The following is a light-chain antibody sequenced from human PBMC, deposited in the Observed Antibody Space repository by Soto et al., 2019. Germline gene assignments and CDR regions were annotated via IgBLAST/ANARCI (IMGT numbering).Light chain of an antibody. CDR3: SSYTSRSTRV. J-gene: IGLJ3*02. V-gene: IGLV2-14*01. Sequence: QSALTQPASVSGSPGQSITISCTGTSSDVGGYNYVSWYQQHPGKAPKLMIYEVSNRPSGVSNRFSGSKSGNTASLTISGLQAEDAADYYCSSYTSRSTRVFGGGTKVTVL. CDR1: SSDVGGYNY. CDR2: EVS.